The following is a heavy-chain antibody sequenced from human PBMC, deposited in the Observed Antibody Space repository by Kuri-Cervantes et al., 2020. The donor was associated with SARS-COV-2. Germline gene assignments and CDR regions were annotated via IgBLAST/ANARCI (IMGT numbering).Heavy chain of an antibody. CDR3: ARRRDFWSGSPFDY. Sequence: GESLKISCAASGFTFDDYAMHWVRQAPGKGLEWVSLISWDGGSTYYADSVKGRFTISRDNSKNSLYLQMNSLRAEDTALYYCARRRDFWSGSPFDYWGQGTLVTVSS. J-gene: IGHJ4*02. CDR2: ISWDGGST. V-gene: IGHV3-43D*03. D-gene: IGHD3-3*01. CDR1: GFTFDDYA.